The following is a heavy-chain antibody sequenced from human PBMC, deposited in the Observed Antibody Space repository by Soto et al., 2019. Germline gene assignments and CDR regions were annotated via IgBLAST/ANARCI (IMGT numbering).Heavy chain of an antibody. D-gene: IGHD3-9*01. CDR3: ANILRAADGLPLFAY. V-gene: IGHV3-23*01. Sequence: PEGSLKLSCAASGFSFSSYAMTWVRLAPGKGLEWVSAISGSGGSTYYADSVKGRFTISRDTSKNTLYLEMNSLRAEDTAVYYCANILRAADGLPLFAYRAQGSLV. CDR1: GFSFSSYA. CDR2: ISGSGGST. J-gene: IGHJ4*02.